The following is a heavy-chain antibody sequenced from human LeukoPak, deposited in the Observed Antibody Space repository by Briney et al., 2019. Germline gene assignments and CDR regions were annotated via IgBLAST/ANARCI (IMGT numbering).Heavy chain of an antibody. D-gene: IGHD3-10*01. V-gene: IGHV4-34*01. J-gene: IGHJ4*02. CDR3: ARRSGSETYYFDY. CDR1: GGSFSGYY. CDR2: INHSGST. Sequence: NPSETLSLTCAVYGGSFSGYYWSWVRQPPGKGLEWIGEINHSGSTNYNPSLKSRVTISVDTSKNQFSLKLSSVTAADTAVYYCARRSGSETYYFDYWGQGTLVTVSS.